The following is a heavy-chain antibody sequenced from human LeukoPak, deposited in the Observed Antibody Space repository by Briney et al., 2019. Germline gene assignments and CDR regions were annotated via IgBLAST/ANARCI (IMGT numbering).Heavy chain of an antibody. CDR1: GFTFSNYC. V-gene: IGHV3-7*04. CDR3: ARARGFCRGGRWCSWDR. D-gene: IGHD2-15*01. CDR2: IRQDGGKT. Sequence: GGSLRLSCAASGFTFSNYCMSWVRQAPGKGLEWVATIRQDGGKTYYADSVKGRFTISRDNAKNTLYLQMNSLRAEDTAVYYCARARGFCRGGRWCSWDRWGLGTLVTVSS. J-gene: IGHJ4*02.